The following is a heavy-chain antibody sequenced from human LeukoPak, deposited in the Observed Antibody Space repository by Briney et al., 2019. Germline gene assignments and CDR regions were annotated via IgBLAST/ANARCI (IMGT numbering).Heavy chain of an antibody. CDR1: GFTFSSYW. CDR3: ARDKIVGPSDFQH. J-gene: IGHJ1*01. Sequence: GGSLRLSCVASGFTFSSYWMSWVRQAPGKGLEWVANIKQDGSEKYYVDSVKGRFTISRDNAKNSLYLQMNGLRAEDTAVYYCARDKIVGPSDFQHWGQGTLVTVSS. D-gene: IGHD1-26*01. V-gene: IGHV3-7*01. CDR2: IKQDGSEK.